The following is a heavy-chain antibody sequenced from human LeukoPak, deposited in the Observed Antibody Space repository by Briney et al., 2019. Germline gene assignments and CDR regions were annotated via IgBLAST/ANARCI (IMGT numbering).Heavy chain of an antibody. D-gene: IGHD3-22*01. Sequence: GGSLRLSCAASGFTFSSYAMSWVRQAPGKGLEWVSAISGSGGSTYYADSVKGRFTISRDNSKNTLYLQMNSLRAEDTAVYYCARDKKVVSSGYRDYYYYGMDVWGQGTTVTVSS. CDR2: ISGSGGST. J-gene: IGHJ6*02. CDR1: GFTFSSYA. V-gene: IGHV3-23*01. CDR3: ARDKKVVSSGYRDYYYYGMDV.